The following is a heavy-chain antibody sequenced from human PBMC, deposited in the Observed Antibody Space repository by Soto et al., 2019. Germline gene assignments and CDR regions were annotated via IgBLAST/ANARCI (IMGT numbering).Heavy chain of an antibody. V-gene: IGHV4-34*01. D-gene: IGHD3-22*01. Sequence: SETLSLTCAVYGGSFSGYYWSWIRQPPGKGLEWIGEINHSGSTNYNPSLKSRVTISVETSKNQFSLKLSSVTTADTAVYYCAGGDYYHSSGYYFYYYTMDGWGQGTTVTVSS. CDR3: AGGDYYHSSGYYFYYYTMDG. J-gene: IGHJ6*02. CDR2: INHSGST. CDR1: GGSFSGYY.